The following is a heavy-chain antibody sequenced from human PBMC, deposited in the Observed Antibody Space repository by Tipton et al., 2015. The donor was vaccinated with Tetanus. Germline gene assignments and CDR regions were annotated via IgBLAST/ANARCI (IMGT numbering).Heavy chain of an antibody. J-gene: IGHJ3*01. V-gene: IGHV3-74*01. CDR1: GFTFSRYA. Sequence: SLRLSCAASGFTFSRYAMHWVRQAPGKGPLWVARMNSDGSASNYADSVKGRFTISRDSAQNTLYLHMNNLRAEDTALYYCARELRQGGSYQTEALDVWGQGTLVTVSS. CDR2: MNSDGSAS. CDR3: ARELRQGGSYQTEALDV. D-gene: IGHD1-26*01.